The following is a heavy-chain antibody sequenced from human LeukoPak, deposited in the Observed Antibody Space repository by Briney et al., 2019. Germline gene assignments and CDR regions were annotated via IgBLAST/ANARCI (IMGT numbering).Heavy chain of an antibody. CDR3: ARGPPGYYDSSGYYFDY. CDR2: ISYDGSNK. J-gene: IGHJ4*02. D-gene: IGHD3-22*01. V-gene: IGHV3-30*03. Sequence: GGSLRLSCAASGFTFSDYILDWVRQAPGKGLEWVAVISYDGSNKYYADSAKGRFTISRDNSKNTLYLQMNSLRAEDTAVYYCARGPPGYYDSSGYYFDYWGQGTLVTVSS. CDR1: GFTFSDYI.